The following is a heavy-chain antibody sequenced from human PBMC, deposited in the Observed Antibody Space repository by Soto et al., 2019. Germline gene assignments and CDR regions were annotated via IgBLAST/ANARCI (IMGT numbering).Heavy chain of an antibody. CDR3: AAGYSSSSGKFDP. J-gene: IGHJ5*02. Sequence: ASVKVSFKASGYTFTSYDINWVRQATGQGLEWMGWMNPNSGNTGYAQKFQGRVTMTRNTSISTAYMELSSLRSEDTAVYYCAAGYSSSSGKFDPWGQGTLVTVSS. V-gene: IGHV1-8*01. CDR1: GYTFTSYD. D-gene: IGHD6-6*01. CDR2: MNPNSGNT.